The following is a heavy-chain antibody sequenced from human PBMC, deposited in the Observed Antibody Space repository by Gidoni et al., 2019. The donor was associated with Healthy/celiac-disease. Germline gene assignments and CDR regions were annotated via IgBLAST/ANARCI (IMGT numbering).Heavy chain of an antibody. CDR2: INHSGST. V-gene: IGHV4-34*01. J-gene: IGHJ6*02. D-gene: IGHD6-13*01. CDR3: ARVVAAAGTYNYYYYGMDV. Sequence: LSLTCAVYGGSFSGYYWSWIRQPPGKGLEWIGEINHSGSTNYNPSLKSRVTISVDTSKNQFSLKLSSVTAADTAVYYCARVVAAAGTYNYYYYGMDVWGQGTTVTVSS. CDR1: GGSFSGYY.